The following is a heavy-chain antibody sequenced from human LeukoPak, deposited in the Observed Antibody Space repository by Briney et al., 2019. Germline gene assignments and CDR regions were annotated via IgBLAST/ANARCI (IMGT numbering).Heavy chain of an antibody. V-gene: IGHV3-48*03. Sequence: GGSLRLSCAASGFTFSSYEMNWVRQAPGKGLDWVSYISSSGSNIYYADSVKGRFTISRDNAKNSLYLQMNSLRAEDTAVYYCARGPRAVAGFDYWGQGTLVTGSS. D-gene: IGHD6-19*01. CDR2: ISSSGSNI. J-gene: IGHJ4*02. CDR1: GFTFSSYE. CDR3: ARGPRAVAGFDY.